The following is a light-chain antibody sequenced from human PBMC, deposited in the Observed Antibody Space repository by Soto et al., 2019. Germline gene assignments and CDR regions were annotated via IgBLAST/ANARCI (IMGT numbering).Light chain of an antibody. Sequence: EIVMTQSPATLSVSPGERATLSYRASQSISSNLAWYQQKPGQAPRLLIYGASTRATGFPARFSGSGSGTEFTLTISSLQSEDVAVYYCQQYNNWHETFGQGTKVDIK. V-gene: IGKV3-15*01. CDR3: QQYNNWHET. CDR2: GAS. J-gene: IGKJ1*01. CDR1: QSISSN.